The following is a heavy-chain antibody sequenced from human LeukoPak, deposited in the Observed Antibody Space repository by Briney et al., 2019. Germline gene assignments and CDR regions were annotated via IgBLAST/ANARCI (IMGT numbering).Heavy chain of an antibody. Sequence: GGSLRLSCAASGFTFSSYAMSWVRQAPGKGLEWVSAISGSGGSTYYADSVKGRFTISRDNSKNTLYLQMNSLRAEDTAVYYCAKDLVGGIAAASNKWFDPWGQGTLVTVSS. CDR3: AKDLVGGIAAASNKWFDP. V-gene: IGHV3-23*01. CDR2: ISGSGGST. D-gene: IGHD6-13*01. CDR1: GFTFSSYA. J-gene: IGHJ5*02.